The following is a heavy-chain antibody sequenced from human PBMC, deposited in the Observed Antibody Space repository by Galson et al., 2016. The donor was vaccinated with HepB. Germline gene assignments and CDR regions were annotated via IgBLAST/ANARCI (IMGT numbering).Heavy chain of an antibody. CDR2: IWYDGSNK. CDR3: AKEGGVYDSSGYPGYYYGMDV. D-gene: IGHD3-22*01. J-gene: IGHJ6*02. CDR1: GFSFSSYG. Sequence: SLRLSCAASGFSFSSYGMHWVRQAPGKGLEWVAVIWYDGSNKYYADSVKGRFTISRDNSKNTLHIQMNSLRAEETAVYYCAKEGGVYDSSGYPGYYYGMDVWGQGTTVTVSS. V-gene: IGHV3-33*06.